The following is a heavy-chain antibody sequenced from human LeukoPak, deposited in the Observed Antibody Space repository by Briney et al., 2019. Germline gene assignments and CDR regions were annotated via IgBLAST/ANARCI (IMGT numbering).Heavy chain of an antibody. CDR1: GFTFSSYS. J-gene: IGHJ4*02. D-gene: IGHD2-15*01. CDR3: AREGLLGYCSGGSCYAFDY. V-gene: IGHV3-21*01. CDR2: ISNSSSYI. Sequence: PGGTLSLSCAASGFTFSSYSRNWVRQAPGKGLEWVSSISNSSSYIYYADSVKGRFTISRDNAKNSLYLQMNSLRAEDTAVYYCAREGLLGYCSGGSCYAFDYWGQGTLVTVSS.